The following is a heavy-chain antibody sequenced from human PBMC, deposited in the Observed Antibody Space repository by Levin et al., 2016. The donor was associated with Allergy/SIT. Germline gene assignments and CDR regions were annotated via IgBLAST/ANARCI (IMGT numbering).Heavy chain of an antibody. J-gene: IGHJ5*02. V-gene: IGHV4-34*01. Sequence: SETLSLTCAVYGGSFSGYYWSWIRQPPGKGLEWIGSIYHSGSTYYNPSLKSRVTISVDTSKNQFSLKLSSVTAADTAVYYCARCIAAAGTGNTVWFDLWGQGTLVTVSS. D-gene: IGHD6-13*01. CDR3: ARCIAAAGTGNTVWFDL. CDR1: GGSFSGYY. CDR2: IYHSGST.